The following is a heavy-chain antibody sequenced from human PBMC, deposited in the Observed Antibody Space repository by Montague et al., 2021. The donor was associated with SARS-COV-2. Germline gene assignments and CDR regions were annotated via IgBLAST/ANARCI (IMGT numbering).Heavy chain of an antibody. CDR2: IYSGVSSP. J-gene: IGHJ4*02. D-gene: IGHD3-3*01. Sequence: SLRLSCAASGFTFSSYAMSWVRQAPVKGLEWVSVIYSGVSSPYYXYSXHVLFTISRDNSKNTLYLQLNSLRAEATAVYYCAKVKHVHYDFWSGYRGGYFDYWGQGTLVTVSS. V-gene: IGHV3-23*03. CDR3: AKVKHVHYDFWSGYRGGYFDY. CDR1: GFTFSSYA.